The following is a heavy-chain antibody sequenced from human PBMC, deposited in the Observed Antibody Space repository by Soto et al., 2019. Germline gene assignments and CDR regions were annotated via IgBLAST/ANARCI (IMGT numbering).Heavy chain of an antibody. V-gene: IGHV4-38-2*02. D-gene: IGHD3-22*01. J-gene: IGHJ3*02. CDR3: ARESKYYYDSSGYSHAFDI. CDR1: DYSINSGYY. Sequence: PSETLSLTCAVSDYSINSGYYWGWIRQPPGKGLEWIGSIYHSGRTYHNPSLKSRVTISVDTSKNQFSLKLSSVTAADTAVYYCARESKYYYDSSGYSHAFDIWGQGTMVTVSS. CDR2: IYHSGRT.